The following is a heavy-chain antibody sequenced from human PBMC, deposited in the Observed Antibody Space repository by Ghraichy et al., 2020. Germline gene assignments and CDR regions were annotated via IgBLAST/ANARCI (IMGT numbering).Heavy chain of an antibody. CDR1: GGTFSSYA. V-gene: IGHV1-69*06. Sequence: SVKVSCKASGGTFSSYAISWVRQAPGQGLEWMGGIIPIFGTANYAQKFQGRVTITADKSTSTAYMRLSSLRSEDTAVYYCARDDGRSWYNYYYYVMDVWGQGTTVTVSS. D-gene: IGHD6-13*01. J-gene: IGHJ6*02. CDR3: ARDDGRSWYNYYYYVMDV. CDR2: IIPIFGTA.